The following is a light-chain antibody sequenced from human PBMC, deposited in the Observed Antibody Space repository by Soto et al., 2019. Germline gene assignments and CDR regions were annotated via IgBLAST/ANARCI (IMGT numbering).Light chain of an antibody. CDR3: SSYTSSSTSLNV. V-gene: IGLV2-14*01. J-gene: IGLJ1*01. CDR2: DVS. CDR1: SSDVGGYNY. Sequence: QSALTQPASVSGSPGQSITISCTGTSSDVGGYNYVSWYQQHPGKAPKLMIYDVSNRPSGVSNRFSGSKSGNPASLTISGLQAEDEADYYCSSYTSSSTSLNVFGTGTKLTVL.